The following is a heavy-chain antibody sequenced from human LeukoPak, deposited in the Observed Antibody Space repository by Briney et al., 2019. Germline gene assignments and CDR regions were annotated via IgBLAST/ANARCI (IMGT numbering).Heavy chain of an antibody. CDR1: GFTFSNYI. Sequence: GGSLRLSCAASGFTFSNYIMHWVRQAPGKGLDWVAVILENGSNQYYADSVKGRFTISRDNSKNTLFLQMNSLRAEDTAVYYCAKVTREYDSSGYYLDYWGQGTLVTVSS. V-gene: IGHV3-30*04. D-gene: IGHD3-22*01. CDR2: ILENGSNQ. J-gene: IGHJ4*02. CDR3: AKVTREYDSSGYYLDY.